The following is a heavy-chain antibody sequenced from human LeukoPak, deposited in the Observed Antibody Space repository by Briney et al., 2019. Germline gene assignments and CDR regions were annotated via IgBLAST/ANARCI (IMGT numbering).Heavy chain of an antibody. D-gene: IGHD3-16*01. Sequence: GGSLRLSCAASGFTFSSYWMSWVCQAPGKGLEWVANIKQDGSEKYYVDSVKGRFTISRDNAKNSLYLQMNSLRAEDTAVYYCAKLDYDYVWGGRDFWGQGTLVTVSS. CDR1: GFTFSSYW. CDR2: IKQDGSEK. CDR3: AKLDYDYVWGGRDF. V-gene: IGHV3-7*01. J-gene: IGHJ4*02.